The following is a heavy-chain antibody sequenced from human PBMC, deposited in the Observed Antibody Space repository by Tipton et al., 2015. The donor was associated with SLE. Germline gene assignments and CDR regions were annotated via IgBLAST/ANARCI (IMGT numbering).Heavy chain of an antibody. Sequence: LRLSCTVSGASISTNTYYWGWVRQPPGRGLEWIGSVFYSGDSYYNPSLKSRVTISVDRSKNQFSLILTSVTAADTAVYYCARGPFDIWGQGTMVTVSS. J-gene: IGHJ3*02. CDR2: VFYSGDS. V-gene: IGHV4-39*01. CDR3: ARGPFDI. CDR1: GASISTNTYY.